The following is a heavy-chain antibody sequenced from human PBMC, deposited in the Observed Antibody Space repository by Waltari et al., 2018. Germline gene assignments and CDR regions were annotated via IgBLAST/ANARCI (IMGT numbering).Heavy chain of an antibody. Sequence: EVQLVESGGGLVQPGGSLRLSCAASGFTFSSYSMNWVRQAPGKGLEWVSYISSSSSTIYYADSVKGRFTISRDNAKNSLYLQMNSLRAEDTAVYYCARAGGGITSEFDYWGQGTLVTVSS. CDR3: ARAGGGITSEFDY. CDR2: ISSSSSTI. D-gene: IGHD3-16*01. J-gene: IGHJ4*02. CDR1: GFTFSSYS. V-gene: IGHV3-48*01.